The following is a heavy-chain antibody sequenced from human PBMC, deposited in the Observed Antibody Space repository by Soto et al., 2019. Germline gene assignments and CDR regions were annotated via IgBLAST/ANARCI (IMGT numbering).Heavy chain of an antibody. J-gene: IGHJ4*02. CDR2: ISSSGSTI. CDR3: ARDLAQGYGDYVFIY. V-gene: IGHV3-11*01. Sequence: GGSLRLSCAASGFTFSDYYMSWIRQAPGKGLEWVSYISSSGSTIYYADSVKGRFTISRDNAKNSLYLQMNSLRAEDTAVYYCARDLAQGYGDYVFIYWGQGTLVTVSS. CDR1: GFTFSDYY. D-gene: IGHD4-17*01.